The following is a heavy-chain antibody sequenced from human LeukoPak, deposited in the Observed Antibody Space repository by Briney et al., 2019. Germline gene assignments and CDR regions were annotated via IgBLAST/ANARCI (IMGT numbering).Heavy chain of an antibody. Sequence: GASVKVSCKASGYTFTTYTMHWVRQAPGQRLEWMGWINADTGNTKCSQEFQGRITITRDTSASTVYMDLSSLKSEDMAVYYCARSGGSRGTVTPPGDFWGQGTLVTVSS. CDR2: INADTGNT. J-gene: IGHJ4*02. CDR3: ARSGGSRGTVTPPGDF. V-gene: IGHV1-3*03. D-gene: IGHD4-17*01. CDR1: GYTFTTYT.